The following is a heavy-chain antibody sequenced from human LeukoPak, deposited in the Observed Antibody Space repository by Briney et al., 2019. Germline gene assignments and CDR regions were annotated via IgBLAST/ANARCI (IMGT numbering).Heavy chain of an antibody. J-gene: IGHJ4*02. D-gene: IGHD3-22*01. CDR1: EYTFTDYY. Sequence: ASVKVCCKASEYTFTDYYVHWVRQAPGQGLEWMGKINPIDSTTGYAEKFQGRVTLTRDMSTNTVYVEMSSLSSEDTAMYYCARSTPPTYYYHSRRYFDYWGQGTLVTVSS. V-gene: IGHV1-46*01. CDR2: INPIDSTT. CDR3: ARSTPPTYYYHSRRYFDY.